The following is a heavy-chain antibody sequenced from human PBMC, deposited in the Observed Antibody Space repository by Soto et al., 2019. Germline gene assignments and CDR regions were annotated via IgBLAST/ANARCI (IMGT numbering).Heavy chain of an antibody. Sequence: QVQLVQSGAEVKKPGASVKVSCEASGYTFTKEYMHWVRQAPGQGLEWMGIINASGGTRSYAQKFQGRVTMTRDTSTSTVYMELSSLRSEDTAVYYCVREEGLLYFDYWGQGTLVTVSS. J-gene: IGHJ4*02. CDR3: VREEGLLYFDY. V-gene: IGHV1-46*01. D-gene: IGHD2-21*02. CDR1: GYTFTKEY. CDR2: INASGGTR.